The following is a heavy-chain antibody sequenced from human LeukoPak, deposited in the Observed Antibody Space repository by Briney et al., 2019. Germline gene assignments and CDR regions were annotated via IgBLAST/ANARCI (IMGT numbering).Heavy chain of an antibody. Sequence: ASVKVSCKASGGTFITYAISWVRQAPGQGLEWMGRIIPTLGMTNYAQKFEGRVTITADKSTSTAYMDLSSLRSEDTAVYYCTGDKQDEYGASRSDYWGQGTLVTVSS. D-gene: IGHD4-17*01. CDR2: IIPTLGMT. J-gene: IGHJ4*02. V-gene: IGHV1-69*04. CDR3: TGDKQDEYGASRSDY. CDR1: GGTFITYA.